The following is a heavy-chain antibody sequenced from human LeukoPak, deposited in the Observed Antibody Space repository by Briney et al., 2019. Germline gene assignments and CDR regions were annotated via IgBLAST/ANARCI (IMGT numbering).Heavy chain of an antibody. CDR3: ARDIQPRFGVVNNWFDP. V-gene: IGHV4-4*07. Sequence: SETLSLTCTVSGGSISSYYWSWIRQPAGKGLEWIGRIYTSGRTNYNPSLKSRVTMSVDTSKNQFSLKLSSVTAADTAVYYCARDIQPRFGVVNNWFDPWGQGTLVTVSS. CDR2: IYTSGRT. J-gene: IGHJ5*02. CDR1: GGSISSYY. D-gene: IGHD3-3*01.